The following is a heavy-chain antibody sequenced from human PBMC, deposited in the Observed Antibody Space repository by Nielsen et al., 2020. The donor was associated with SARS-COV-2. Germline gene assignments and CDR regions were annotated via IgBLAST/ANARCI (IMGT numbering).Heavy chain of an antibody. CDR3: VSEYYYSSGYDFGS. J-gene: IGHJ5*01. CDR2: ISGSGTTI. V-gene: IGHV3-11*04. D-gene: IGHD5-12*01. CDR1: GFFFSDYY. Sequence: GESLKISCAASGFFFSDYYMGWIRQAPGKGLEWISYISGSGTTIYYADSVKGRFTISRDDARNSLFLQMNSLRGEDTAVYYCVSEYYYSSGYDFGSWGQGTLVTVSP.